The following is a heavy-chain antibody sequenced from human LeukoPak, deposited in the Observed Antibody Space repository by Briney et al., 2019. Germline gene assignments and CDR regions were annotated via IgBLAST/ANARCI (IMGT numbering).Heavy chain of an antibody. J-gene: IGHJ4*02. CDR3: ARASPYSSSSGFAY. D-gene: IGHD6-6*01. Sequence: EASVKVSRKASGYTFTVYYIHWVRQAPGQGLEWMGWIDPNSGGTNYAQEFQGRVTTTRDTSITTAYMELNRLRSDDTAVYYCARASPYSSSSGFAYWGQGTLVTVSS. CDR2: IDPNSGGT. V-gene: IGHV1-2*02. CDR1: GYTFTVYY.